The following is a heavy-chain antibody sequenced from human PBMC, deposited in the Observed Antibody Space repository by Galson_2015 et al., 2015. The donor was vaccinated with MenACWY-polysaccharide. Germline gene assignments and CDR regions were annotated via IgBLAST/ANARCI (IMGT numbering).Heavy chain of an antibody. D-gene: IGHD2-15*01. Sequence: SLRLSCAASGFTFRNYGMHWVRQAPGKGLEWVAVIWYDGSNQVYADSVKGRFTISRDNSKNTLFLQMNSLRVEDTAVYYCAREGFCSGGTCYYYDYWGQGILVTVSA. CDR2: IWYDGSNQ. CDR3: AREGFCSGGTCYYYDY. V-gene: IGHV3-33*01. CDR1: GFTFRNYG. J-gene: IGHJ4*02.